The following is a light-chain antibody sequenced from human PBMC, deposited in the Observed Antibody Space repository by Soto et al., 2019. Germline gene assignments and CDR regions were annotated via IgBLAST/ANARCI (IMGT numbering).Light chain of an antibody. J-gene: IGKJ1*01. CDR1: QSISSSY. V-gene: IGKV3-20*01. CDR3: QQYGSSSLT. Sequence: ELVLTQSPGTLSLSPGERAALSCRASQSISSSYLAWYQQKPGQAPRLLIYGASSRATGIPDRFRGSGSGTDFTLTISRLEPEDFAVYYCQQYGSSSLTFGQGTKVEIK. CDR2: GAS.